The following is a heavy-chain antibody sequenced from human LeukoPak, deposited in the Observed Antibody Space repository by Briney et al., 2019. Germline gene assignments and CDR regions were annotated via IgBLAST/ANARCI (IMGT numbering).Heavy chain of an antibody. Sequence: GGSLRLSCAASGFTFSSYWMSWVRQAPGKGLEWVANIKQDGSEKYYVDSVKGRFTISRDNAKNSLYLQMNSLRAEGTAVYYCATNGDYPLYYYYYGMDVWGQGTTVTVSS. D-gene: IGHD4-17*01. J-gene: IGHJ6*02. CDR1: GFTFSSYW. CDR3: ATNGDYPLYYYYYGMDV. CDR2: IKQDGSEK. V-gene: IGHV3-7*01.